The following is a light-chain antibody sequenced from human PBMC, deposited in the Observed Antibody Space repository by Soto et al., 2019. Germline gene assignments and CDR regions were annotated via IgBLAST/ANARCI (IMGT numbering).Light chain of an antibody. CDR3: QKYYGTPYT. V-gene: IGKV4-1*01. CDR2: WAS. Sequence: DIVMTQHPNSLAVPLAERAATKCNFSQSGFYSSNNYNYVARDQQKPVQPPKLLLYWASTRECGVPDRFSGSGSWTDVKLDSSGLEAVDVSVYYCQKYYGTPYTFGQGTKLEIK. J-gene: IGKJ2*01. CDR1: QSGFYSSNNYNY.